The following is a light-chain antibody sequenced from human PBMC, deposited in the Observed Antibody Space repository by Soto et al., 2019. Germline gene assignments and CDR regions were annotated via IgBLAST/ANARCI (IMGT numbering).Light chain of an antibody. V-gene: IGLV2-8*01. CDR2: EVS. J-gene: IGLJ1*01. Sequence: QSVLTQPPSASGSPGQSVTISCSETSSDVGGYNYVSWYQQYPGKAPKLMIYEVSKRPSGVPDRFSGSKSGNTASLTVSGLQAEDEADYYCSSYAGSNNFGVFGTGTKLTVL. CDR3: SSYAGSNNFGV. CDR1: SSDVGGYNY.